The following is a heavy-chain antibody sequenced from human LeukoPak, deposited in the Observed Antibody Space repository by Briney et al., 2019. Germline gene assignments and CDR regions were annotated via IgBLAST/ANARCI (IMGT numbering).Heavy chain of an antibody. V-gene: IGHV3-23*01. CDR1: GFTFSSYT. D-gene: IGHD6-19*01. Sequence: GGSLRLSCAASGFTFSSYTMSWVRQAPGKGLEWVSAISGSGGSTYYADSVKGRFTISRDNSKNTLYLQMNSLRAEDTAVYYCAKVPYSSGWALDYWGQGTLVTVSP. J-gene: IGHJ4*02. CDR2: ISGSGGST. CDR3: AKVPYSSGWALDY.